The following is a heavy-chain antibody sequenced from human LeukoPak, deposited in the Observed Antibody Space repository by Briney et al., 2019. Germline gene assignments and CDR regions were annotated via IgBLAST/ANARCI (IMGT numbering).Heavy chain of an antibody. Sequence: GASVKVSCTASEYTFTGYYMHWVRQAPGQGLEWLGWINPNSGGTNYAQKFQGRVTMSRDTSINTAYLELSRLTSDDTALYYCARAYSGFESFDYWGQGTLVTVSS. CDR3: ARAYSGFESFDY. V-gene: IGHV1-2*02. D-gene: IGHD5-12*01. CDR2: INPNSGGT. CDR1: EYTFTGYY. J-gene: IGHJ4*02.